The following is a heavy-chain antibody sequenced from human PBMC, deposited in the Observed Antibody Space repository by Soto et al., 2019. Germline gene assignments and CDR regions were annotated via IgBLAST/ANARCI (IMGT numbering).Heavy chain of an antibody. CDR3: AKDXGYCDTSSCYLGHSFDI. D-gene: IGHD2-15*01. J-gene: IGHJ3*02. CDR1: GFTFSAFG. CDR2: ISHDGRSK. Sequence: PGGSLRLSCADSGFTFSAFGVHWVRQAPGKGLEWVAVISHDGRSKFYGDSVKGRFTVSRDNSKNMVSLEMNSLRPEDTAVYYCAKDXGYCDTSSCYLGHSFDIWGQGTVVTVSS. V-gene: IGHV3-30*18.